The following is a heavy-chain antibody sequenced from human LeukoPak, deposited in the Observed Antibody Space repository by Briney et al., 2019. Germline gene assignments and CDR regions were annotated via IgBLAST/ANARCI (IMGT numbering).Heavy chain of an antibody. CDR1: GGSISSSSYY. V-gene: IGHV4-39*07. CDR3: ARDDIVVVPAAMGNWFDP. CDR2: IYYSGST. J-gene: IGHJ5*02. D-gene: IGHD2-2*01. Sequence: SETLSLTCTVSGGSISSSSYYWGWIRQPPGKGLEWIGSIYYSGSTYYNPSLKSRVTISVDTSKNQFSLKLSSVTAADTAVYYCARDDIVVVPAAMGNWFDPWGQGTLVTVSS.